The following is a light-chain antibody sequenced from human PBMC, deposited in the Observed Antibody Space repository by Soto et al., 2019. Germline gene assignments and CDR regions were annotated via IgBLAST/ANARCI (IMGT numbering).Light chain of an antibody. CDR3: TSWTTSTTMI. V-gene: IGLV2-14*03. CDR1: SSDIGAYNF. J-gene: IGLJ2*01. CDR2: DVN. Sequence: QSDLTQPASVAGSPGQSITISCTGTSSDIGAYNFVSWYQQHPGKAPKLMLYDVNIRPSGVSNRFSGSKSGNTASLTISGLQAEDEADYYCTSWTTSTTMIFGGGTKLPVL.